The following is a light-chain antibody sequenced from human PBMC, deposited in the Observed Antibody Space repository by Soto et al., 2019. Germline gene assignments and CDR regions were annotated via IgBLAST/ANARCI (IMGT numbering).Light chain of an antibody. CDR3: QQYNDWLWT. Sequence: ETTLTQSPATIYASPGERVTLSCRATQSVTYNLAWYQQKPGQAPRLLIYGASTRPAGVPARFSGRGSGTEFTLTITSLQSEDFAVYYCQQYNDWLWTFGQGTKADIK. V-gene: IGKV3-15*01. J-gene: IGKJ1*01. CDR2: GAS. CDR1: QSVTYN.